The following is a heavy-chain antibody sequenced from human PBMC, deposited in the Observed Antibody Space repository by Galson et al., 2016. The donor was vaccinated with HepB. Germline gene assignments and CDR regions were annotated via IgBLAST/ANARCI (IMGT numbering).Heavy chain of an antibody. D-gene: IGHD2/OR15-2a*01. V-gene: IGHV3-74*01. CDR2: INTVGTTT. Sequence: SLRLSCAASGFTFSSHWMHWVRQAPGKGLVWVSRINTVGTTTTYADSVKGRFTISREDAKNSLYLQMNSLRDGDKAVYYCVRERGSPKKNIVNEAFDMWGQGTMVIVSS. CDR3: VRERGSPKKNIVNEAFDM. CDR1: GFTFSSHW. J-gene: IGHJ3*02.